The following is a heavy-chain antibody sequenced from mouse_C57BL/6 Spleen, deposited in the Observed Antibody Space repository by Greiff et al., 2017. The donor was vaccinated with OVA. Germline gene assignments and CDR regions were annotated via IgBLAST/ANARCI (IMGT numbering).Heavy chain of an antibody. V-gene: IGHV1-69*01. CDR1: GYTFTSYW. CDR2: IDPSDSYT. Sequence: QVQLKQPGAELVMPGASVKLSCKASGYTFTSYWMHWVKQRPGQGLEWIGEIDPSDSYTNYNQKFKGKSTLTVDKSSSTAYMQLSSLTSEDSADDYCARGPYYYGSSYWYFDVWGTGTTVTVSS. D-gene: IGHD1-1*01. J-gene: IGHJ1*03. CDR3: ARGPYYYGSSYWYFDV.